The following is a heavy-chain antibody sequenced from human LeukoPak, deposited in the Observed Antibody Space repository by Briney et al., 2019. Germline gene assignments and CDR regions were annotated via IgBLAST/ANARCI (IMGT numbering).Heavy chain of an antibody. D-gene: IGHD3-9*01. CDR3: ASFIGDFDWLFVGY. J-gene: IGHJ4*02. CDR2: INHSGST. V-gene: IGHV4-34*01. CDR1: GGSFSGYY. Sequence: SETLSLTCAVYGGSFSGYYRSWIRQPPGKGLEWIGEINHSGSTNYNPSLKSRVTMSVDTSKNQFSLKLSSVTAADTAVYYCASFIGDFDWLFVGYWGQGTLVTVSS.